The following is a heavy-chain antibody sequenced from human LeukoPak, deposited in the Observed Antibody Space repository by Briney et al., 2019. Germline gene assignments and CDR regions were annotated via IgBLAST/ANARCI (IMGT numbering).Heavy chain of an antibody. Sequence: GGSLRLSCAASGFTFSSYGMHWVRQAPGKGLEWVAVIWYDGSNKYYADSVKGRFTISRDNSKNTLYLQMNSLRAEDTAVYYCAKDTTNYYDICGFDYWGQGTLVTVSS. V-gene: IGHV3-33*06. CDR3: AKDTTNYYDICGFDY. CDR2: IWYDGSNK. CDR1: GFTFSSYG. J-gene: IGHJ4*02. D-gene: IGHD3-22*01.